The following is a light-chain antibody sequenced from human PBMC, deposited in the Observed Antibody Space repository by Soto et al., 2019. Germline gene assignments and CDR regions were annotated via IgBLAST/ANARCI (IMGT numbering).Light chain of an antibody. CDR2: GSS. Sequence: DIQMTQSPSSLSASVGDRVTITCQASQGLTNHLNCYQQKPGKAPKLLIYGSSKLETGVPSRFSGSGSGTSFTFTIVSLQPEDIATYYCQQYDHMVTFGGGTKVEI. V-gene: IGKV1-33*01. J-gene: IGKJ4*01. CDR1: QGLTNH. CDR3: QQYDHMVT.